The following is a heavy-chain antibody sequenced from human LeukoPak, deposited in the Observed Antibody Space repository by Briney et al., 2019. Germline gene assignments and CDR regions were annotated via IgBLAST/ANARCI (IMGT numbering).Heavy chain of an antibody. J-gene: IGHJ6*03. CDR3: ARFESYYYYMDV. Sequence: SETLSLTCTASGGSISSYYWSWIRQPPGKGLEWIGYIYYSGSTNYNPSLKSRVTISVDTSKNQFSLKLSSVTAADTAVYYCARFESYYYYMDVWGKGTTVTISS. CDR1: GGSISSYY. V-gene: IGHV4-59*01. CDR2: IYYSGST.